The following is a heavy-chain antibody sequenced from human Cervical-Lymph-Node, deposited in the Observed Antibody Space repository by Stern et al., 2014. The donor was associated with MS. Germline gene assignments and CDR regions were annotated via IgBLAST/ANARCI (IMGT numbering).Heavy chain of an antibody. J-gene: IGHJ4*02. Sequence: QDQLVQSGAEVKKPGASVKVSCKASGYTFTSYYMHWVRQAPGQGLEWMGIIKPSGGNTNHAQNVQGRVTMTRDTSTSTVYMELSSLRSEDTAVYYCAREKRDCSGGSCYSRDDYWGQGTLVTVSS. CDR3: AREKRDCSGGSCYSRDDY. D-gene: IGHD2-15*01. CDR2: IKPSGGNT. V-gene: IGHV1-46*03. CDR1: GYTFTSYY.